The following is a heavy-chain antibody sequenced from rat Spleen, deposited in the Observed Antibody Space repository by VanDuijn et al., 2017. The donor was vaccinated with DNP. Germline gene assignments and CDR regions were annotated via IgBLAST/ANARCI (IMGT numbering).Heavy chain of an antibody. CDR1: GFSLTNYG. J-gene: IGHJ2*01. V-gene: IGHV2S8*01. CDR2: ISRAGNI. CDR3: TRDVPNYLDY. Sequence: QVQLKESGPGLVQPSQTLSLTCTVSGFSLTNYGVSWVRQPPGKGLEWISAISRAGNIYYNPGLKSRLSISRDTSKSQVFLKMNSLQTEDTAIYFCTRDVPNYLDYWGQGIMVTVSS.